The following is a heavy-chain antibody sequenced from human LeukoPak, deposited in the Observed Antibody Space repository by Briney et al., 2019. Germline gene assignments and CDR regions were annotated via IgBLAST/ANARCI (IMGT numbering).Heavy chain of an antibody. J-gene: IGHJ6*03. CDR3: ARTTEAHSWRTRYYDYYMDV. D-gene: IGHD6-13*01. CDR2: IYYSGST. CDR1: GGSINGYY. Sequence: KPSETLSLTCTVSGGSINGYYWSWIRQSPGKGLESLGYIYYSGSTNYNPSLKSRVTISVDTSKNQFSLKLNSVTAADTAVYYCARTTEAHSWRTRYYDYYMDVWGKGTTVTVSS. V-gene: IGHV4-59*01.